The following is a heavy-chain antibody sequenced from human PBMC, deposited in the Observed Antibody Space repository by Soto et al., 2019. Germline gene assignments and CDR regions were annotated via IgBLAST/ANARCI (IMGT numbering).Heavy chain of an antibody. Sequence: QVQLVQSGAEVKKPGSSLKVSCKASGGTFTNYAFSWVRQAPGQGPEWMGGIIPIFGTPDYAQKFQGRVIITADESTITVSMELNSLRSDDTAMYYCARERSVGYCITTTCPKPFYYYAMDVWGQGTTVTVSS. CDR1: GGTFTNYA. CDR2: IIPIFGTP. CDR3: ARERSVGYCITTTCPKPFYYYAMDV. D-gene: IGHD2-2*01. J-gene: IGHJ6*02. V-gene: IGHV1-69*12.